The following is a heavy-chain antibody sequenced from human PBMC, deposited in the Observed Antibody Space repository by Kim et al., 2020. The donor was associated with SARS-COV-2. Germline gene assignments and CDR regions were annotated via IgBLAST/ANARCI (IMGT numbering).Heavy chain of an antibody. CDR2: INSDGGTT. J-gene: IGHJ4*02. CDR1: GFTFSSYW. CDR3: ASRRYTGTYYYFEY. V-gene: IGHV3-74*01. Sequence: GGSLRLSCAASGFTFSSYWMHWVRQAPGKGLVWVSRINSDGGTTSSASSVKGRFTFSRDNAKSALYLQMNSLRAEDTSLYYCASRRYTGTYYYFEYWGQGPLVPVS. D-gene: IGHD1-26*01.